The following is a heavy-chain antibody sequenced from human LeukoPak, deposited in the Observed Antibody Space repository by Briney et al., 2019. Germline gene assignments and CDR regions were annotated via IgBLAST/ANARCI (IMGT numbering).Heavy chain of an antibody. V-gene: IGHV4-34*01. CDR3: AKHLRRRFFSKTLGFDP. J-gene: IGHJ5*02. CDR1: GGSFSGDY. CDR2: INHSGST. Sequence: SETLSLTCAVYGGSFSGDYWSWIRQSPGKGLEWIGEINHSGSTNYNPSLKSRVTISLDTSKNQFSLKLSSVTAADTAVYYCAKHLRRRFFSKTLGFDPWGQGTLVTVSP. D-gene: IGHD3-3*01.